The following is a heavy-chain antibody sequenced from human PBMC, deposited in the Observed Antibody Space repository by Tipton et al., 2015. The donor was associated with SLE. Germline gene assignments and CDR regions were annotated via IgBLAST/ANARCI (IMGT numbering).Heavy chain of an antibody. CDR3: AREAHGGNGGMDV. Sequence: SLRLSCAASGFTFSSYEMNWVRQAPGKGLEWVSYISSSGSTIYYADSVKGRFTISRDNAKNSLYLQMNSLRAEDAAVYYCAREAHGGNGGMDVWGQGTTVTVSS. CDR2: ISSSGSTI. J-gene: IGHJ6*02. D-gene: IGHD4-23*01. CDR1: GFTFSSYE. V-gene: IGHV3-48*03.